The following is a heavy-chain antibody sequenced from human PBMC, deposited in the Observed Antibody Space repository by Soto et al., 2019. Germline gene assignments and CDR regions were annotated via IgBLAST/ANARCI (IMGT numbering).Heavy chain of an antibody. CDR1: GFTFSSYA. D-gene: IGHD5-18*01. J-gene: IGHJ5*02. CDR2: ISGSGGST. Sequence: LRLSCAASGFTFSSYAMSWVRQAPGKGLEWVSGISGSGGSTYYADSVKGRFTISRDNSKNTLYLQMNSLRADDTAVYYCAKVMVKNWFDPWGQGTLVTVSS. V-gene: IGHV3-23*01. CDR3: AKVMVKNWFDP.